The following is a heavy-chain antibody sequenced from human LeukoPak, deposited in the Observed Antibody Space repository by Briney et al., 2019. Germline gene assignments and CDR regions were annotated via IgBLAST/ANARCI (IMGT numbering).Heavy chain of an antibody. J-gene: IGHJ4*02. CDR1: GFTFSSYA. D-gene: IGHD3-10*01. CDR3: AKDSITMVRGVMRPNFDY. Sequence: GGSLRLSCAASGFTFSSYAMSWVRQAPGKGLEWVSAISGSGGSTYYADSVKGRFIISRDNSKNTLYLQMNSLRAEDTAVYYCAKDSITMVRGVMRPNFDYWGQGTLVTVSS. V-gene: IGHV3-23*01. CDR2: ISGSGGST.